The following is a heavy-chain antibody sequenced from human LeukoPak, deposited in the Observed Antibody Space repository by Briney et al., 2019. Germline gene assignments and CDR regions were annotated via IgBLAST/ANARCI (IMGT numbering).Heavy chain of an antibody. CDR2: ISSSSSTI. Sequence: GGSLRLSCAASGFTFSSYSMNWVRQAPGKGLEWVSYISSSSSTIYYADSVKGRFTISRDNAKNSLYLQMNSLRAEDTAVYYCAKSLMVRGVISFDYWGQGTLVTVSS. D-gene: IGHD3-10*01. CDR1: GFTFSSYS. CDR3: AKSLMVRGVISFDY. J-gene: IGHJ4*02. V-gene: IGHV3-48*01.